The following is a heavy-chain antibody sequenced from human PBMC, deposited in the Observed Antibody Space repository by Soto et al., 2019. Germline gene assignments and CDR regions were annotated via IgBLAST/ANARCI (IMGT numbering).Heavy chain of an antibody. Sequence: SETLSLTCTVSGGSISSSSYYWGWIRQPPGKGLEWIGSIYYSGSTYYNPSLKSRVTISVDTSKNQFSLKLSSVTAADTAVYYCARHCSSTSCSGAFDIWGQGTMVTVS. J-gene: IGHJ3*02. CDR3: ARHCSSTSCSGAFDI. CDR1: GGSISSSSYY. D-gene: IGHD2-2*01. V-gene: IGHV4-39*01. CDR2: IYYSGST.